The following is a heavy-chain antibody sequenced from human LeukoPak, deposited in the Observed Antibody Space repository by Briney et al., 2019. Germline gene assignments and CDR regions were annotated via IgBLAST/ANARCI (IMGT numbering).Heavy chain of an antibody. J-gene: IGHJ3*02. V-gene: IGHV3-74*01. Sequence: GGSLRLSGAASGFAVSNNWMHWVREAPGEGLLWVSRINSDGSSTSYADSVKARFTISRDNAKNTLYLQMNSLRAEDTAVYYCASSDWYAAFDIWGQGTMVTVSS. CDR1: GFAVSNNW. CDR2: INSDGSST. D-gene: IGHD3-9*01. CDR3: ASSDWYAAFDI.